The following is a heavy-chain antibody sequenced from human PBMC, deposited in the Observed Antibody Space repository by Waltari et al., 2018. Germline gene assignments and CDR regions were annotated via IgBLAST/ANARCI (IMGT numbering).Heavy chain of an antibody. J-gene: IGHJ4*02. CDR2: INPNSGGT. CDR1: GYTFTGYY. Sequence: QVQLVQSGAEVKKPGASVKVSCKASGYTFTGYYMHWVRQAPGQGLGWMGWINPNSGGTNYAQKFQGRVTMTRDTSISTAYMGLSRLRSDDTAVYYCARANYDSSGYYFARYFDYWGQGTLVTVSS. V-gene: IGHV1-2*02. CDR3: ARANYDSSGYYFARYFDY. D-gene: IGHD3-22*01.